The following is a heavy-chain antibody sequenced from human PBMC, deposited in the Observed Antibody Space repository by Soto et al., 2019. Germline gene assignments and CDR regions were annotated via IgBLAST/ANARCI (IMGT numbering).Heavy chain of an antibody. V-gene: IGHV3-23*01. J-gene: IGHJ4*02. CDR2: ISGTGGTT. CDR1: GFTFSSYA. CDR3: AKFFVETGGSSGWPWSSDF. Sequence: EVQLLESGGGLVQPGGSLRLSCAASGFTFSSYAMSWVRQAPGKGLEWVSAISGTGGTTYYADSVKGRFTISRDNSRNTLHLQMNSLRAEDTAIYYCAKFFVETGGSSGWPWSSDFRGQGTLVTVSS. D-gene: IGHD6-25*01.